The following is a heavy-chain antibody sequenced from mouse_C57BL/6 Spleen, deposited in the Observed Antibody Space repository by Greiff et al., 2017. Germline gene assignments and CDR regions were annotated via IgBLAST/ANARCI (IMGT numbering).Heavy chain of an antibody. D-gene: IGHD1-1*01. J-gene: IGHJ2*01. V-gene: IGHV5-12*01. CDR2: ISNGGGST. Sequence: EVQLVESGGGLVQPGGSLKLSCAASGFTFSDYYMYWVRQTPEKRLEWVAYISNGGGSTYYPDTVKGRFTISRDNAKHTLYLQMTRLTSEDTAMLYCARQGDYGSYYFDYWGQGTTLTVSS. CDR1: GFTFSDYY. CDR3: ARQGDYGSYYFDY.